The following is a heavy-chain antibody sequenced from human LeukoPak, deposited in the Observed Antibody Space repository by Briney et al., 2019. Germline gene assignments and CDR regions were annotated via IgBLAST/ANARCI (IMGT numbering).Heavy chain of an antibody. CDR1: GYTFTSYD. D-gene: IGHD2/OR15-2a*01. Sequence: GASVKASCKASGYTFTSYDINWVRQATGQGLEWMGWMNPNSGNTGYAQKFQGRVTMTRNTSISTAYMELSSLRSEDTAVYYCARVSRRGYYFDYWGQGTLVTVSS. CDR3: ARVSRRGYYFDY. V-gene: IGHV1-8*01. CDR2: MNPNSGNT. J-gene: IGHJ4*02.